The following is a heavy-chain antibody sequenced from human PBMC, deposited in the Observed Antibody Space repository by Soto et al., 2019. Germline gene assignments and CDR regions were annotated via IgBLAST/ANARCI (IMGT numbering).Heavy chain of an antibody. V-gene: IGHV5-10-1*01. CDR1: GGTFSSYT. CDR2: IDPSDSYT. CDR3: ARHAGGRYNWFDP. D-gene: IGHD6-19*01. J-gene: IGHJ5*02. Sequence: GASVKVSCKASGGTFSSYTISWVRQMPGKGLEWMGRIDPSDSYTNYSPSFQGHVTISADKSISTAYLQWSSLKASDTAMYYCARHAGGRYNWFDPWGQGTLVTVSS.